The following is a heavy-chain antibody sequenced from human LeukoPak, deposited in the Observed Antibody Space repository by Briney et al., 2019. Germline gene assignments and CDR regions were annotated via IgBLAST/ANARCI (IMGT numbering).Heavy chain of an antibody. J-gene: IGHJ3*02. CDR2: INPNSGDA. D-gene: IGHD3-3*01. V-gene: IGHV1-2*02. CDR3: ARDHGGTTMFVDAFDI. CDR1: GYTFNDYY. Sequence: ASVKVSCKASGYTFNDYYIHWVRQAPGQGLEWMGWINPNSGDANYAQKFQGRVTMTRDTSISTGYMELSRLKNDDTAVYYCARDHGGTTMFVDAFDIWGQGTMVTVSS.